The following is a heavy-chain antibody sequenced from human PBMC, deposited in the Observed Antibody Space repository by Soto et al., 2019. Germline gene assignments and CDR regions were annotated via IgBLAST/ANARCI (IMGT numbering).Heavy chain of an antibody. D-gene: IGHD4-17*01. Sequence: ASVKVSCKASGYTFTSYDINWVRQATGQGLEWMGWMNPNSGNTGYAQKFQGRVTMTRNTSISTAYMELSSLRSEDTAVYYCARVLRSNPSLYYYMDVWGKGTTVTVSS. CDR2: MNPNSGNT. J-gene: IGHJ6*03. V-gene: IGHV1-8*01. CDR1: GYTFTSYD. CDR3: ARVLRSNPSLYYYMDV.